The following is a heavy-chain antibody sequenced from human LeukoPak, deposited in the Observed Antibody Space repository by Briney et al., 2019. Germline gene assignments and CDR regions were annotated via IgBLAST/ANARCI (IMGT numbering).Heavy chain of an antibody. D-gene: IGHD3-10*01. V-gene: IGHV1-18*01. CDR3: ALFGSGSLDY. CDR1: GYTFSSYV. Sequence: GTSVKVSCKTSGYTFSSYVINWVRQAPGQGLEWMGWISAYNGNTNYAQKLQGRVTMTTDTSTSTAYMELRSLRSDDTAVYYCALFGSGSLDYWGQGTLVTVSS. J-gene: IGHJ4*02. CDR2: ISAYNGNT.